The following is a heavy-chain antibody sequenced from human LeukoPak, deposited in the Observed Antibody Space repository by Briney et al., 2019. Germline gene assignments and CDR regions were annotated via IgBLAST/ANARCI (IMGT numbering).Heavy chain of an antibody. D-gene: IGHD2-15*01. CDR2: INPSGGST. CDR1: GYTFTSYG. V-gene: IGHV1-46*01. J-gene: IGHJ2*01. CDR3: ARGGDIVVVVAATSDWYFDL. Sequence: ASVKVSCKASGYTFTSYGISWVRQAPGQGLEWMGIINPSGGSTSYAQKFQGRVTMTRDTSTSTVYMELSSLRSEDTAVYYCARGGDIVVVVAATSDWYFDLWGRGTLVTVSS.